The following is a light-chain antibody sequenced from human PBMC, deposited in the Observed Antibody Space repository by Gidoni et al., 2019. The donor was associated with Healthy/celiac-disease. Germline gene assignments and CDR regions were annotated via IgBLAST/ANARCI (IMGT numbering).Light chain of an antibody. CDR1: QSVLYISNNKNY. J-gene: IGKJ1*01. CDR2: WAS. V-gene: IGKV4-1*01. Sequence: DIMMTQSPDSLAVSLGERATINCKSGQSVLYISNNKNYLAWYQQKPGQPPKLLIYWASTRESGVPDRVSGSGSGTDVTLTISSLQAEDVAVYDCQQYYTIPPAFGQGTKVEIK. CDR3: QQYYTIPPA.